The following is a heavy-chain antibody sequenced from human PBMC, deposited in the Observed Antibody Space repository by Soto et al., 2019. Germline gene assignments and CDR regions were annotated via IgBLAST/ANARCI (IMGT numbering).Heavy chain of an antibody. Sequence: EVQLVESGGGLVKPGGSLRFSCAASGFTFINAWLNWVRQAPGKGLGGVGRIKSKTDVGTTDYAEPVNGRLTISMDDSKNTLSLQMSSLKTEDTAVYYCTTDQEHNYDFDNWGQGTLVTVSS. CDR1: GFTFINAW. J-gene: IGHJ4*02. CDR2: IKSKTDVGTT. CDR3: TTDQEHNYDFDN. D-gene: IGHD3-22*01. V-gene: IGHV3-15*07.